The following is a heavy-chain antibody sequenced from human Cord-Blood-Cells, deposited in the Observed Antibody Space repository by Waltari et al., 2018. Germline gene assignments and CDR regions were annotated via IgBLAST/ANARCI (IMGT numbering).Heavy chain of an antibody. J-gene: IGHJ4*02. D-gene: IGHD6-13*01. CDR2: IYWNDDK. CDR1: GFSLSTSGVG. V-gene: IGHV2-5*01. Sequence: QITLKESGPTLVKPTQTLTLTCTFSGFSLSTSGVGVGWIRQPPGKALEWLALIYWNDDKRYSPSLKSRLTNTKDTSKNQVVLTMTNMDPVDTATYYCAHSPARIAAAGASFPFDYWGQGTLVTVSS. CDR3: AHSPARIAAAGASFPFDY.